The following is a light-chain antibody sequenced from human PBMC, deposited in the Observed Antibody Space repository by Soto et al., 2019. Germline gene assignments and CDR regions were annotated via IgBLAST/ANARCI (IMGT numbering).Light chain of an antibody. V-gene: IGKV3-20*01. J-gene: IGKJ1*01. CDR1: QSVSSN. Sequence: EILRMQSNAPLSVSPGERATLSCRASQSVSSNLAWYQQKPGQAPRLLIYGASSRATGIPDRFSGSGSGTDFTLTISRLEPEDFAVFYCQQYGSSPRTFGQGTKVDIK. CDR2: GAS. CDR3: QQYGSSPRT.